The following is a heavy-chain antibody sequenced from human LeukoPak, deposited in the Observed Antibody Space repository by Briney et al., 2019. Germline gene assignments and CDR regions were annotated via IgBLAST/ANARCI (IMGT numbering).Heavy chain of an antibody. D-gene: IGHD3-10*01. CDR2: INHSGST. J-gene: IGHJ5*02. CDR1: GGSFSGYY. V-gene: IGHV4-34*01. CDR3: ARERFQGTGWFDP. Sequence: SETLSLTCAVYGGSFSGYYWSWIRQPPGEGLEWIGEINHSGSTNYNPSLKSRVTISVDTSKNQFSLKLSSVTAADTAVYYCARERFQGTGWFDPWGQGTLVTVSS.